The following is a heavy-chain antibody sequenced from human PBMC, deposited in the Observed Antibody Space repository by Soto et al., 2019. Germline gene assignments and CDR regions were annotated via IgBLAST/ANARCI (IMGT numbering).Heavy chain of an antibody. V-gene: IGHV3-13*01. CDR1: GFTFSSYD. CDR2: IGTAGDT. D-gene: IGHD1-26*01. J-gene: IGHJ4*02. Sequence: EVQLVESGGGLVQPGGSLRLSCAASGFTFSSYDMHWVRQATGKGLEWVSAIGTAGDTYYPGSVKGRFTISRENANNSLYLQMNSLTAGDTAVYYCARVSVGATRGVDYWGQGTLVTVSS. CDR3: ARVSVGATRGVDY.